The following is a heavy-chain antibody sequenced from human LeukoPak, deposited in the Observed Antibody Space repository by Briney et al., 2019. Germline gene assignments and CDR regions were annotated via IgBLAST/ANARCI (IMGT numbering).Heavy chain of an antibody. V-gene: IGHV3-20*04. J-gene: IGHJ4*02. D-gene: IGHD3-3*02. CDR1: GFTFVDYG. CDR3: ARDRLGPSFSVSHFDL. Sequence: GGSLRLTCATSGFTFVDYGLSWVRRAPGKGLEWLCAINYNGAITDYADSVKGRFTISRDNAKNSLYLRMDSLRAEDTALYYCARDRLGPSFSVSHFDLWGQGTLVTVSS. CDR2: INYNGAIT.